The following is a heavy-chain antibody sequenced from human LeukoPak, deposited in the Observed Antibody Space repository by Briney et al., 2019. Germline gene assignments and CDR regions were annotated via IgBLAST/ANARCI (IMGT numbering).Heavy chain of an antibody. J-gene: IGHJ4*02. CDR1: GFTYISYG. Sequence: PGGSLRLSCAASGFTYISYGMHWVRQAPGKGLEWVAFIRYDGSNKYYADSVKGRFTISRDNSKNTLFLQMNSLRAEDTAVYYCANEGPDYWGQGTLVTVSS. CDR3: ANEGPDY. V-gene: IGHV3-30*02. CDR2: IRYDGSNK.